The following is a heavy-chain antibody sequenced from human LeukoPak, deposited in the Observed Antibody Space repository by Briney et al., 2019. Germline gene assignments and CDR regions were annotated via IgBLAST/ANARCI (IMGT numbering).Heavy chain of an antibody. CDR2: IKSKTDGGTT. CDR1: GXTFSNAW. D-gene: IGHD2-15*01. J-gene: IGHJ5*02. CDR3: TTDLQEGYCSGGSCYPAWFDP. Sequence: GGSLRLSCAASGXTFSNAWMSWVRQAPGKGLGWVGRIKSKTDGGTTDYAAPVKGRFTISRDDSKNTLYLQMNSLKTEDTAVYYCTTDLQEGYCSGGSCYPAWFDPWGQGTLVTVSS. V-gene: IGHV3-15*01.